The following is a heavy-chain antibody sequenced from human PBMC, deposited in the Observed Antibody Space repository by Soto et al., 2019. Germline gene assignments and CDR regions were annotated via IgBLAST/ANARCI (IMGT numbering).Heavy chain of an antibody. J-gene: IGHJ4*02. Sequence: GGSLRLSCAASGFTFRSYAMGWVRQAPGKGLEWVSSIGTSGAAYYADSVKGRFTMSRDNPDNALYLQLNILRSEDTAVYYCAARGRFYFDYWGQGILVTVSS. CDR1: GFTFRSYA. V-gene: IGHV3-23*01. CDR3: AARGRFYFDY. CDR2: IGTSGAA. D-gene: IGHD1-26*01.